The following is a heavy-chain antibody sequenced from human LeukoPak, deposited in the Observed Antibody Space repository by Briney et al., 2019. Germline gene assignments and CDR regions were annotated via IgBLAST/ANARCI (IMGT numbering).Heavy chain of an antibody. J-gene: IGHJ4*02. V-gene: IGHV3-30-3*01. CDR2: ISYDGSNK. Sequence: GGSLRLSCTASGFTFNTYAMHWVRQAPGKGLEWVAVISYDGSNKYYTDSVKGRFTISRDNSKNTLYLQMNSLRAEDTAVYYCARDLYSSGVDYWGQGTLVTVSS. CDR3: ARDLYSSGVDY. D-gene: IGHD6-19*01. CDR1: GFTFNTYA.